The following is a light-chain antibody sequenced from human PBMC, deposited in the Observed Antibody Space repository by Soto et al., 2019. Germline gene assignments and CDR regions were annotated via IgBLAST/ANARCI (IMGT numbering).Light chain of an antibody. V-gene: IGKV3D-15*01. J-gene: IGKJ1*01. CDR2: GAS. Sequence: EIVMTQSPATLSVSPGERATLSCRASQGIGSTLAWYQQKPGQTPRLLISGASSRATVIPDRFSGSGSGTDFTLTISSLQSEDFAVYYCHQYGDSPQTFGQGTKVDI. CDR3: HQYGDSPQT. CDR1: QGIGST.